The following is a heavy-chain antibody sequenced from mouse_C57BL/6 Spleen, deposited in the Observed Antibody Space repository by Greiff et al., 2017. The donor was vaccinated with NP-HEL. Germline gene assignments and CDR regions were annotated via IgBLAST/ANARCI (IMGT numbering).Heavy chain of an antibody. CDR3: ARSIGYYRYFDV. Sequence: VQLQQSGPELVKPGASVKISCKASGYTFTDYYMNWVKQSHGKSLEWIGDINPNNGGTSYNQKFKGKATLTVDKSSSTAYMELRSLTSEDSAVYYCARSIGYYRYFDVWGTGTTVTVSS. CDR1: GYTFTDYY. V-gene: IGHV1-26*01. J-gene: IGHJ1*03. D-gene: IGHD2-2*01. CDR2: INPNNGGT.